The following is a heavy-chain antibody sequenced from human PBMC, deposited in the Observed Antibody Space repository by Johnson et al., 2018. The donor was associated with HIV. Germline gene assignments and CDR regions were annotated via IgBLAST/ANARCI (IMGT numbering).Heavy chain of an antibody. Sequence: VQLVESGGGVVRPGGSLKLSCAASGFTFDDHGMSWVRQAPGKGLEWISGINWNGGSTGHADSVKGRVRLSRDNVKNYLYLQMNSLRAEDTAVYYCARDRASILWVGATQFAFDIWGQGTMVTVSS. V-gene: IGHV3-20*04. CDR2: INWNGGST. J-gene: IGHJ3*02. D-gene: IGHD2-21*01. CDR3: ARDRASILWVGATQFAFDI. CDR1: GFTFDDHG.